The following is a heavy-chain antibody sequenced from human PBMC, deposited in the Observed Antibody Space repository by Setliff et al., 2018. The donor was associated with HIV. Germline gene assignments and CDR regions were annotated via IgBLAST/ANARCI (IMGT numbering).Heavy chain of an antibody. Sequence: GGSLRLSCAASGFTFSAHGMHWVRQAPGKGLEWVAFINYDESSEYYVDSVKGRVTISRDNSKNTVDLKMNSLRAEDTAVYYCAKDMNYNNDYPGVLGSWGRGTLVTVSS. J-gene: IGHJ4*02. CDR3: AKDMNYNNDYPGVLGS. CDR2: INYDESSE. CDR1: GFTFSAHG. V-gene: IGHV3-30*02. D-gene: IGHD3-16*01.